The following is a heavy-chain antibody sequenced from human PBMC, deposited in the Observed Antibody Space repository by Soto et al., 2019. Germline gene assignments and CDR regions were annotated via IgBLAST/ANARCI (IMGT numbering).Heavy chain of an antibody. D-gene: IGHD3-9*01. V-gene: IGHV1-2*02. J-gene: IGHJ6*02. CDR2: INPNSGGT. CDR3: AREDLLNYDILTGYRFDGMDV. CDR1: GYTFTGYY. Sequence: RASVKVSCKASGYTFTGYYMHWVRQAPGQGLEWMGWINPNSGGTNYAQKFQGRVTMTRDTSISTAYMELSRLRSDDTAVYYCAREDLLNYDILTGYRFDGMDVWGQGTTVTVSS.